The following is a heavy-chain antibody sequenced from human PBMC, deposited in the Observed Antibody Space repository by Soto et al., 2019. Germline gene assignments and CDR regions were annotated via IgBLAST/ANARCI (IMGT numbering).Heavy chain of an antibody. Sequence: GGSLRLSCAASGFTFSRFGMHWVRQAPGKGLEWVAVISYDGSNRFYADSVKGRFTISRDNSKNTLYLQMNSLRPEDTAVYYCAKDLYGSETYPYYCGMDVWGQGTTVTVS. V-gene: IGHV3-30*18. CDR1: GFTFSRFG. CDR3: AKDLYGSETYPYYCGMDV. J-gene: IGHJ6*02. CDR2: ISYDGSNR. D-gene: IGHD3-10*01.